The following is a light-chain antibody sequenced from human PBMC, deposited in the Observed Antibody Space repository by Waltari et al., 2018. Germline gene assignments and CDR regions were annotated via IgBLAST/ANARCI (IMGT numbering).Light chain of an antibody. CDR3: QQYNNWPPYI. J-gene: IGKJ2*01. Sequence: ETVMTQSTSTLSLSPGDRATLSCRASQSVSTNLAWYQKKPGQAPRLLIYGASIRATGIPARFSGRLAVTEFTLTISSLQSEYFAVYYCQQYNNWPPYIFGQGSQLEI. CDR1: QSVSTN. CDR2: GAS. V-gene: IGKV3-15*01.